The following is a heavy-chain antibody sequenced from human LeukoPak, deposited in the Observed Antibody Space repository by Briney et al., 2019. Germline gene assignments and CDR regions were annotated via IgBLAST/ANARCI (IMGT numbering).Heavy chain of an antibody. CDR1: GYTLTELS. CDR3: ATCTTIEERNYYYYYGMDV. D-gene: IGHD2-8*01. Sequence: ASVKVSCKVSGYTLTELSMHWVRQAPGKGLEWMGGFDPEDGETIYAQKFQGRVTMTEDTSTDTAYVELSSLRSEDTAVYYCATCTTIEERNYYYYYGMDVWGQGTTVTVSS. J-gene: IGHJ6*02. V-gene: IGHV1-24*01. CDR2: FDPEDGET.